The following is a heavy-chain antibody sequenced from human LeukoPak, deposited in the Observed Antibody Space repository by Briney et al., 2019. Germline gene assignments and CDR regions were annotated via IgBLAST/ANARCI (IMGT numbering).Heavy chain of an antibody. CDR2: ISSSGSYI. D-gene: IGHD6-13*01. V-gene: IGHV3-21*01. CDR3: ARGVAATGPDVTPFDY. CDR1: GFTFSSYS. J-gene: IGHJ4*02. Sequence: GGSLRLSCAASGFTFSSYSMNWVRQAPGKGLEWVSSISSSGSYIYYADLVKGRFTISRDNAKNSLYLQMNSLRAEDTAVYYCARGVAATGPDVTPFDYWGQGTLVTVSS.